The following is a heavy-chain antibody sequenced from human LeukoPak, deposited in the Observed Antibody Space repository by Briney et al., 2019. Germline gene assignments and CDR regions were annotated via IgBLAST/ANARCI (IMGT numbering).Heavy chain of an antibody. Sequence: PSETLCLTCAVSGGSFSGYYWSWIRQPPGKGLEWIGEINHSGSTNYNPSLKSRVTISVDTSKNQFSLKLSSVTAADTAVYYCARGGIVVPALDYWGQGTLVTVSS. V-gene: IGHV4-34*01. CDR2: INHSGST. J-gene: IGHJ4*02. D-gene: IGHD2-2*01. CDR3: ARGGIVVPALDY. CDR1: GGSFSGYY.